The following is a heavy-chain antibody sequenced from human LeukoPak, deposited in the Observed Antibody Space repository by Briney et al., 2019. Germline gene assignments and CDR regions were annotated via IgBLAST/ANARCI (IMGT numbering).Heavy chain of an antibody. CDR1: GFTFSSYG. D-gene: IGHD3-10*01. Sequence: GRSLRLSCAASGFTFSSYGMHWVRQAPGKGLEWVAVISYDGSNKYYADSVKGRFTISRDNSKNTLYLQMNSLRAEDTAVYYCAKGGTMVRGVIIPNWFDPWGQGTLVTVSS. V-gene: IGHV3-30*18. CDR2: ISYDGSNK. CDR3: AKGGTMVRGVIIPNWFDP. J-gene: IGHJ5*02.